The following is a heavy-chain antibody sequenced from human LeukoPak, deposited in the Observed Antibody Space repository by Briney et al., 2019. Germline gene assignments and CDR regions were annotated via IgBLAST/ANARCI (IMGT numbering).Heavy chain of an antibody. V-gene: IGHV3-23*01. Sequence: GSLRPSCAASGFTFSSYAMSWVRQAPGKGLEWVSGISGGGGTTYYADSVKGRFTISRDNSKNTLYLQMNSLRAEDTAVYYCAKDRSEGGGSSNYWGQGTLVTVSS. CDR2: ISGGGGTT. CDR1: GFTFSSYA. J-gene: IGHJ4*02. CDR3: AKDRSEGGGSSNY. D-gene: IGHD6-6*01.